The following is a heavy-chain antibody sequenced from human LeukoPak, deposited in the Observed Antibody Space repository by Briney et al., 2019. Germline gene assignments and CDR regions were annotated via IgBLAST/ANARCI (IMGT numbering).Heavy chain of an antibody. J-gene: IGHJ5*02. CDR1: GGSISSGSYY. CDR3: AGYCSGGSCYGLGNNWFDP. CDR2: IYTSGST. V-gene: IGHV4-61*02. Sequence: SETLSLTCTVSGGSISSGSYYWSRIRQPAGKGLEWIGRIYTSGSTNYNPSLKSRVTISVDTSKNQFSLKLSSVTAADTAVYYCAGYCSGGSCYGLGNNWFDPWGQGTLVTVSS. D-gene: IGHD2-15*01.